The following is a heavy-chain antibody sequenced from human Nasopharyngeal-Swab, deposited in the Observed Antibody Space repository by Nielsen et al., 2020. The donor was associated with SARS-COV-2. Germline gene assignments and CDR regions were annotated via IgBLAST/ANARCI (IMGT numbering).Heavy chain of an antibody. CDR1: GFTVSSNY. J-gene: IGHJ4*02. Sequence: GGSLRLSCAASGFTVSSNYMSWVRQAPGKGLEWVSVIYSGGSTYYPDSVKGRFTISRDNSKNTLYLQMNSLRAEDTAVYYCARDLYPYDSSGYKDYWGQGTLVTVSS. CDR2: IYSGGST. CDR3: ARDLYPYDSSGYKDY. V-gene: IGHV3-53*01. D-gene: IGHD3-22*01.